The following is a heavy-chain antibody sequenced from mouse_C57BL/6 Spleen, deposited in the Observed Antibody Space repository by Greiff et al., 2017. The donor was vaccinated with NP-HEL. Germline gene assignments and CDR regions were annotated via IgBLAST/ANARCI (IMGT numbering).Heavy chain of an antibody. V-gene: IGHV1-15*01. CDR2: IDPETGGT. J-gene: IGHJ2*01. CDR3: TRDHGLGNY. CDR1: GYTFTDYE. Sequence: VQLQQSGAELVRPGASVTLSCKASGYTFTDYEMHWVKQTPVHGLEWIGAIDPETGGTAYNQKFKGKAILTADKSSSTAYMELRSLTSEDSAVYYCTRDHGLGNYWGQGTTLTVSS. D-gene: IGHD1-1*01.